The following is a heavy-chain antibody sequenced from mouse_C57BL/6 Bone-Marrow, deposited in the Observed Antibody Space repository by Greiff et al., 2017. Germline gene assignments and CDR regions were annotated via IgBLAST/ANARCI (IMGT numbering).Heavy chain of an antibody. CDR3: AREGYYEEFLHWYFDV. D-gene: IGHD2-3*01. V-gene: IGHV1-31*01. CDR1: GYSFTGYY. J-gene: IGHJ1*03. CDR2: IYPYNGVS. Sequence: VQLQQPGPELVKPGASVKISCKASGYSFTGYYMHWVKQSHGNILDWIGYIYPYNGVSSYNQKFKGKATLTVDKSSSTAYMELRSLTSEDSAVYYCAREGYYEEFLHWYFDVGGTGTTVTVSS.